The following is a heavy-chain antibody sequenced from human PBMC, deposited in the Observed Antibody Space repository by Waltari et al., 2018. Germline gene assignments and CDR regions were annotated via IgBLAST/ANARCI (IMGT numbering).Heavy chain of an antibody. V-gene: IGHV1-58*02. D-gene: IGHD3-10*01. CDR1: GFTFTSSA. Sequence: QMQLVQSGPEVKKPGTSVKVSCKASGFTFTSSAMQWVRRARGQRLEWIGWIVVGSGNTNYAQKFQERVTITRDMSTSTAYMELSSLRSEDTAVYYCAADFIWFGDRAGFDPWGQGTLVTVSS. J-gene: IGHJ5*02. CDR2: IVVGSGNT. CDR3: AADFIWFGDRAGFDP.